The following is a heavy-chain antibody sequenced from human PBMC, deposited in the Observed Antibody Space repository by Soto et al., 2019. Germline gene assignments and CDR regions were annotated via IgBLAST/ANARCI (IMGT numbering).Heavy chain of an antibody. CDR3: ARGDREDIAVVVGARPGEYSVDV. CDR2: ISYDGSNK. J-gene: IGHJ6*01. Sequence: QVQLVESGGGVVQPGRSLRLSCAASGFTFSSYAMHWVRQAPGKGLECVAVISYDGSNKFYRDSVKGRFTISRDNSKNTLYLQINSLRYEDTAVYYCARGDREDIAVVVGARPGEYSVDVW. V-gene: IGHV3-30-3*01. CDR1: GFTFSSYA. D-gene: IGHD2-15*01.